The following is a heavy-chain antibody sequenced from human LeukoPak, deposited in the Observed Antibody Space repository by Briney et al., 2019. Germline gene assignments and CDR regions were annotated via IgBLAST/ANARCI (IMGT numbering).Heavy chain of an antibody. V-gene: IGHV1-69*04. CDR2: IIPILGIA. J-gene: IGHJ3*02. D-gene: IGHD1-26*01. CDR1: GGTFSSYA. CDR3: AKSYRVGATAHDAFDI. Sequence: GASVKVSCKASGGTFSSYAISWVRQAPGQGLEWMGRIIPILGIANYAQKFQGRVTITADKSTSTAYMELSSLRDEDTAVYYCAKSYRVGATAHDAFDIWGQGTTVTVSS.